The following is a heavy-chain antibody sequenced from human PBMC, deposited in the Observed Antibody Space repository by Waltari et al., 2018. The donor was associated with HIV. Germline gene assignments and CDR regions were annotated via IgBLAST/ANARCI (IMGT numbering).Heavy chain of an antibody. D-gene: IGHD7-27*01. J-gene: IGHJ3*02. CDR3: ARDLGIGAFDI. CDR2: IGSSGDT. V-gene: IGHV3-13*01. Sequence: EVQLVESGGGLVQPGGSLRLSCAASGFTFSSYDMHWVPQSTGKRLEWVSAIGSSGDTHFAGSVRGRFSISRENARNSLYLQMNSLRAGDTAMYYCARDLGIGAFDIWGQGTMVTVSS. CDR1: GFTFSSYD.